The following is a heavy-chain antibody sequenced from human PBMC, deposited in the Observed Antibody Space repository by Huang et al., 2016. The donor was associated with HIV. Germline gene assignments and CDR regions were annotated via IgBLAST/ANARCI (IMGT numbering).Heavy chain of an antibody. J-gene: IGHJ5*02. Sequence: QVRLQESGPGLVKPSETLSLSCTVSGDSVSSHYWGWIRHPPGKGLEWIGTVYDMGTTKANPRLKSRITITVDTSKNGFSLNITSVSAADTAMYFCVRDQGRLAVGGIDNWFDPWGQGALVTVSS. V-gene: IGHV4-59*02. CDR2: VYDMGTT. D-gene: IGHD6-19*01. CDR1: GDSVSSHY. CDR3: VRDQGRLAVGGIDNWFDP.